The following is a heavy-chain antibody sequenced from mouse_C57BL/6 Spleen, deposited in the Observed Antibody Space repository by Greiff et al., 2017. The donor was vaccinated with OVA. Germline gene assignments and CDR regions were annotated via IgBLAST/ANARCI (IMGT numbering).Heavy chain of an antibody. Sequence: QVQLQQSGTELVKPGASVKLSCKASGYTFTSYWMHWVKQRPGQGLEWIGNINPSNGGTNYNEKFKSKATLTVDKSSSTAYMQLSSLTSEDSAVYYCARGPYYGSIYFDYWGQGTTLTVSS. CDR1: GYTFTSYW. V-gene: IGHV1-53*01. CDR2: INPSNGGT. CDR3: ARGPYYGSIYFDY. J-gene: IGHJ2*01. D-gene: IGHD1-1*01.